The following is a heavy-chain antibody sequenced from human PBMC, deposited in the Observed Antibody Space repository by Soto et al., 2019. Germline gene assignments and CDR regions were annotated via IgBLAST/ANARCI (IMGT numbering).Heavy chain of an antibody. V-gene: IGHV4-30-4*01. CDR1: GGSISSGDYY. CDR2: IYYSGST. Sequence: PSETLSLTCTVPGGSISSGDYYWSWIRQPPGKGLEWIGYIYYSGSTYYNPSLKSRVTISVDTSKNQFSLKLSSVTAADTAVYYCARGRIYSYGCDYWGQGTLVTVSS. D-gene: IGHD5-18*01. CDR3: ARGRIYSYGCDY. J-gene: IGHJ4*02.